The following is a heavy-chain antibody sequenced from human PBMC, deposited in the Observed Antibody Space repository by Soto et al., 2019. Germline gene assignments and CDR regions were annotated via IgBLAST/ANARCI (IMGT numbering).Heavy chain of an antibody. V-gene: IGHV4-39*01. J-gene: IGHJ1*01. Sequence: SETLSLTCTVSGGSISSSSYYWGWIRQPPGKGLEWIGSIYYSGSTYYNPSLKSRVTISVDTSKNQFSLKLSSVTAADTAVYYCARHFGVVDKYFQHWGQGTLVTVSS. CDR2: IYYSGST. CDR1: GGSISSSSYY. D-gene: IGHD3-3*01. CDR3: ARHFGVVDKYFQH.